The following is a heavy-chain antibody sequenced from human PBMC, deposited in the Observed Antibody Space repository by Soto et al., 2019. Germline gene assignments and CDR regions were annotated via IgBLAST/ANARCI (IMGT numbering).Heavy chain of an antibody. V-gene: IGHV3-23*01. Sequence: GSLRLSCAASGFTLSSYAMSWVRQAPGKGLEWVAAISGGGANTYYADSVKGRFTISRDNSKNTLYLQMNSLRAEDTAVYYCAKWDSLSSHFDYWGQGTLVTVSS. J-gene: IGHJ4*02. CDR2: ISGGGANT. CDR3: AKWDSLSSHFDY. D-gene: IGHD1-26*01. CDR1: GFTLSSYA.